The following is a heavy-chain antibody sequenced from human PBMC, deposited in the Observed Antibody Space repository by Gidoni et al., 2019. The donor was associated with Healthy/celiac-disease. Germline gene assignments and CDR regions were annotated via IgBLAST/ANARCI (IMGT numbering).Heavy chain of an antibody. Sequence: QVQLVQSGAEVTPPGASVQVSCKSSGYTFPSYYMHWVRQAPGKGLEWMGIINPSGGNTIYAQKFQGRVAMTRDTSTSTVYMELSSLRSEDTAVYYCARAGDPSELDYWGQGTLVTVSS. J-gene: IGHJ4*02. CDR2: INPSGGNT. V-gene: IGHV1-46*01. D-gene: IGHD7-27*01. CDR3: ARAGDPSELDY. CDR1: GYTFPSYY.